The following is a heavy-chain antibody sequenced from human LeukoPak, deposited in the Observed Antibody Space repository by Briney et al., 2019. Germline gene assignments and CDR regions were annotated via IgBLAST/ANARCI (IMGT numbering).Heavy chain of an antibody. CDR2: IDEDGKTI. Sequence: GGSLRLSCAASGFTFNSYWMHWVRQAPGKVLVWVSRIDEDGKTIDYADSVKGRFTISRDNSKNTLYLQMNSLRAEDTAVYYCARDWYYYGSGSYYTTYHYYYYGMDVWGQGTTVTVSS. D-gene: IGHD3-10*01. CDR1: GFTFNSYW. CDR3: ARDWYYYGSGSYYTTYHYYYYGMDV. J-gene: IGHJ6*02. V-gene: IGHV3-74*01.